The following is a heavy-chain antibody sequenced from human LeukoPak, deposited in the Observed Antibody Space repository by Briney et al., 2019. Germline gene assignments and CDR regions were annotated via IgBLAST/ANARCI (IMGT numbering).Heavy chain of an antibody. Sequence: PGGSLRLSCAASGFSFSTYDMNWVRQAPGKGLEWVSYIYTSGRRIYYADSVKGRLTISRDNARNSLSVQMNSLRAEDTAVYYCVRGTLDYDYSGYAFDIWGLGTMVTVSS. V-gene: IGHV3-48*03. CDR1: GFSFSTYD. D-gene: IGHD3-22*01. CDR3: VRGTLDYDYSGYAFDI. J-gene: IGHJ3*02. CDR2: IYTSGRRI.